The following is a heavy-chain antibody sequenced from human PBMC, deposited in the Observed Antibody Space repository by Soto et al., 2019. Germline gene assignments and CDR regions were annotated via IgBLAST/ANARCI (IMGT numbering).Heavy chain of an antibody. CDR3: ASSRRFLFDF. CDR1: DYTLNSYG. V-gene: IGHV1-18*01. D-gene: IGHD3-16*01. Sequence: QVQLVQSGDELKKPGASVKVSCKASDYTLNSYGISWVRKAPGQGLEWMGWLSGDNGDRKYAQNFQGRVTMTTDISTSTLYMEPRSLSSDDPAVYFCASSRRFLFDFWGQGPLVTASS. J-gene: IGHJ4*02. CDR2: LSGDNGDR.